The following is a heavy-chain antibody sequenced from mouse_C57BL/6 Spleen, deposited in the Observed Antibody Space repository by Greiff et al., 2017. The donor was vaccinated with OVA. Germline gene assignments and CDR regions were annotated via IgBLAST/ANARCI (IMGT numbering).Heavy chain of an antibody. CDR2: INYDGGST. D-gene: IGHD2-12*01. CDR1: AFTFSDYY. Sequence: EVMLVESEGGLVQPGSSMKLSCTASAFTFSDYYMAWVRQVPEKGLEWVANINYDGGSTYYLDYLKSRFIITTDNAKNILYLQLSSLKSEDTATYYCARKDTTGVSDWYFDVWGTGTTVTVSS. V-gene: IGHV5-16*01. J-gene: IGHJ1*03. CDR3: ARKDTTGVSDWYFDV.